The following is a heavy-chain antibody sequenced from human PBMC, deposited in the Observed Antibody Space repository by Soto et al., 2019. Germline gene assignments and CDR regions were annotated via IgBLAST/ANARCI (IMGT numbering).Heavy chain of an antibody. J-gene: IGHJ4*02. CDR3: ARVESASWLEY. V-gene: IGHV4-31*03. CDR1: GASVDSGAHY. CDR2: IYYIGDT. Sequence: SETLSLTCSVSGASVDSGAHYWSWLRQHPGKGLEWIGYIYYIGDTQYNPSLKSRVTISKDTAKNQFSLKLNSVTAADTAVYYCARVESASWLEYWGQGILVTVSS.